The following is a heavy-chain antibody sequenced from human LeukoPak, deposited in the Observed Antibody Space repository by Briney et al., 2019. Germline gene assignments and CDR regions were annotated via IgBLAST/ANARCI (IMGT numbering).Heavy chain of an antibody. CDR2: INPNSGGT. D-gene: IGHD1-26*01. CDR3: ARDLSGPGDY. Sequence: ASVKVSCKASGYSFTSHYMHWVRQAPGQGLEWMGWINPNSGGTNYAQKFQGRVTMTRDTSISTAYMELSRLRSDDTAVYYCARDLSGPGDYWGQGTLVTVSS. CDR1: GYSFTSHY. V-gene: IGHV1-2*02. J-gene: IGHJ4*02.